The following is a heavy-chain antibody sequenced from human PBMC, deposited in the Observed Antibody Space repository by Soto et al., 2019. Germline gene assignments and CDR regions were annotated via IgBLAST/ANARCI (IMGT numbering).Heavy chain of an antibody. D-gene: IGHD1-7*01. CDR3: ARKKTGTMGYYYGMDV. CDR2: INPNSGGT. V-gene: IGHV1-2*04. J-gene: IGHJ6*02. Sequence: ASVKVSCKASGYTFTGYYMHWVRRAPGQGLEWMGWINPNSGGTNYAQKFQGWVTMTRDTSISTAYMELSRLRSDDTAVYYCARKKTGTMGYYYGMDVWGQGTTVTVPS. CDR1: GYTFTGYY.